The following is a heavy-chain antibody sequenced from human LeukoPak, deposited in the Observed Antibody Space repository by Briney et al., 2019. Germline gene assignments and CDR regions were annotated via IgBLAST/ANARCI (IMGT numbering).Heavy chain of an antibody. CDR2: INHSGST. J-gene: IGHJ4*02. CDR1: GGSFSGYY. Sequence: PSETLSLTCAVYGGSFSGYYWSWIRQPPGKGLEWIGEINHSGSTNYNPSLKSRVTISVDTSKNQFSLNLSSVTAADTAVYYCASCTDPTGFDYWGQGTLVTVPS. CDR3: ASCTDPTGFDY. D-gene: IGHD2-8*01. V-gene: IGHV4-34*01.